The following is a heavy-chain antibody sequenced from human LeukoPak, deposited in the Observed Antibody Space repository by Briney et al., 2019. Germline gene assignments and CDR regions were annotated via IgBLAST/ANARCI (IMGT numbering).Heavy chain of an antibody. CDR1: GYTFTGYY. D-gene: IGHD3/OR15-3a*01. V-gene: IGHV1-2*02. CDR2: INPNRGVA. Sequence: ASVKVSCKASGYTFTGYYIHWVRHAPGEGLEWMGWINPNRGVADYLQKFQDRVTMTRDTSISTAYMELSRLRRDDTAFYYCARVLSNVDPDWYFDLWGRSTLITVSS. J-gene: IGHJ2*01. CDR3: ARVLSNVDPDWYFDL.